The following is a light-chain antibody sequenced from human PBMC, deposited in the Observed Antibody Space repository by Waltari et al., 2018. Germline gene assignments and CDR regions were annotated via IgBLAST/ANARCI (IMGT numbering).Light chain of an antibody. CDR3: QQRFNWPPLT. CDR2: DSS. V-gene: IGKV3-11*01. CDR1: QSVGTY. Sequence: EVVLTQSPAVLSLSPGESATLSCTTSQSVGTYLAWYQQKPGQPPSLLLYDSSNRATGIPARFSGSGSGTDFNLSISSLEPEDFAVYYCQQRFNWPPLTFGGGTKV. J-gene: IGKJ4*01.